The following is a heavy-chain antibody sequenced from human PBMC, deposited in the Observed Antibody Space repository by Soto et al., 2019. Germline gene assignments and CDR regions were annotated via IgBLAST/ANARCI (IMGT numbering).Heavy chain of an antibody. CDR2: IIPILGIA. V-gene: IGHV1-69*08. CDR1: GGTFSSYT. CDR3: ARDLGRWLQDGYFDY. D-gene: IGHD5-12*01. J-gene: IGHJ4*02. Sequence: QVQLVQSGAEVKKPGSSVKVSCKASGGTFSSYTISWVRQAPGQGLEWMGRIIPILGIANYAQKFQGRVTITADKSTSTAYMELSILRSEDTAVYYCARDLGRWLQDGYFDYWGQGTLVTVSS.